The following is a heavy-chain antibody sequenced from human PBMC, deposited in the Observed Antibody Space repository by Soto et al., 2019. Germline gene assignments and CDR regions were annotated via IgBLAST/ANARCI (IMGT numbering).Heavy chain of an antibody. V-gene: IGHV5-10-1*01. CDR2: IDPSDSYT. CDR3: ARRLRDSLDDAFAI. Sequence: PGESLKISCKGSGYRFTSYWINWVRQMPGKGLEWMGRIDPSDSYTNYSPSFQGHVTISTDKSISTAYLQWSSLKASDSAMYYCARRLRDSLDDAFAIWGQGTMVTVSS. J-gene: IGHJ3*02. D-gene: IGHD5-18*01. CDR1: GYRFTSYW.